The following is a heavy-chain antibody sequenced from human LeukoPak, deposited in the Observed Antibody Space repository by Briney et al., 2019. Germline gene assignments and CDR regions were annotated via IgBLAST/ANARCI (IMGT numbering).Heavy chain of an antibody. J-gene: IGHJ6*02. D-gene: IGHD5-12*01. CDR3: AREEIVATSPYYYYYGMDV. CDR1: GFTFSSYG. CDR2: IWYDGSNK. Sequence: GGSLRLSCAASGFTFSSYGMHWVRQAPGKGLEWVAVIWYDGSNKYYADSVKGRFTISRDNSKNTLYLQMNSLRAEDTAVYYCAREEIVATSPYYYYYGMDVWGQGTTVTVSS. V-gene: IGHV3-33*01.